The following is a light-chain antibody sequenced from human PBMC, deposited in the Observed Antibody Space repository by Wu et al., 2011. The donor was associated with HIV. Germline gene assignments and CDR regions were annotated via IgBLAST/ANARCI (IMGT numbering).Light chain of an antibody. V-gene: IGKV3-20*01. CDR2: GAS. CDR3: QQYGTSPHT. CDR1: QSVSSSY. Sequence: EIVLTQSPGTLSLSPGERATLSCRASQSVSSSYLAWYQQKPGQAPRLLIYGASRRATGIPDRFSGSGSGTDFTLTISRLEPKDFAVYYCQQYGTSPHTFGQGTKV. J-gene: IGKJ1*01.